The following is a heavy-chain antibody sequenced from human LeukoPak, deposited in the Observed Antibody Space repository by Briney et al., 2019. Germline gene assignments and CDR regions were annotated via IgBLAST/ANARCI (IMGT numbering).Heavy chain of an antibody. V-gene: IGHV3-30*04. J-gene: IGHJ4*02. CDR1: GFTFSSYA. CDR3: ARDQPVRWLHINGLDY. D-gene: IGHD5-24*01. Sequence: GRSLRLSCAASGFTFSSYAMHWVRQAPGKGVEWVAVISYDGSNKYYADSVKGRFTISRDNSKNTLYLQMNSLRAEDTAVYYCARDQPVRWLHINGLDYWGQGTLVTVSS. CDR2: ISYDGSNK.